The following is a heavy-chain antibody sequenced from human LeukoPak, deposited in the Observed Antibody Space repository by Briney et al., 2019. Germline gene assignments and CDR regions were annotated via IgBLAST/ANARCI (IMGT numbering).Heavy chain of an antibody. D-gene: IGHD6-19*01. V-gene: IGHV4-59*01. CDR2: IYYSGST. CDR1: GGSISSYY. J-gene: IGHJ4*02. CDR3: ARASPIAVAGIWAD. Sequence: PSETLSLTCTVSGGSISSYYWSWIRQPPGKGLVWIGYIYYSGSTNYNPSLKSRVTISVDTSKNQFSLKLSSVTAADTAVYYCARASPIAVAGIWADWGQGTLVTVSS.